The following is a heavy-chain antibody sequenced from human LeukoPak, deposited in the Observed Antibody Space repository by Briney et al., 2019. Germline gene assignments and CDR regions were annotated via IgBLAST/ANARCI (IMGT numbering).Heavy chain of an antibody. CDR1: GFTLSTYT. J-gene: IGHJ4*02. V-gene: IGHV3-21*03. CDR2: ISSSSAYI. Sequence: GGSLRLSCVASGFTLSTYTMNWVRQAPGRGLEWLSCISSSSAYIYYVDSVKGRFTISRDNAKNSLYLQMNSLRAEDTAVYYCARGSDSEDYWGQGTLVAVSS. CDR3: ARGSDSEDY. D-gene: IGHD2-21*02.